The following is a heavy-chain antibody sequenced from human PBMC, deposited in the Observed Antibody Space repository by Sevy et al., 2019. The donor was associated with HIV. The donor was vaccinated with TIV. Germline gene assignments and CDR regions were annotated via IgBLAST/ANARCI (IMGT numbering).Heavy chain of an antibody. J-gene: IGHJ6*03. D-gene: IGHD4-17*01. CDR3: ATDPFSVTSSNDYMDV. Sequence: GGSLRLSCAASGFTFSKYWMSWVRQAPGKGLEWVANIQEDGSRKYYVDAVKGRFTISRDNAKNSLYLQMNSLRAEDTAVYYCATDPFSVTSSNDYMDVWGKGTTVTVSS. CDR2: IQEDGSRK. CDR1: GFTFSKYW. V-gene: IGHV3-7*01.